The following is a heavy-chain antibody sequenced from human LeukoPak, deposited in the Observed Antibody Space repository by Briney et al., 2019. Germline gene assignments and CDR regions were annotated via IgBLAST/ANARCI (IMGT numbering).Heavy chain of an antibody. CDR2: MNPNSGNT. D-gene: IGHD3-22*01. CDR3: AREYYYDSSGYYGY. CDR1: GYTFTSYY. V-gene: IGHV1-8*03. J-gene: IGHJ4*02. Sequence: GASVKVSCKASGYTFTSYYMHWVRQATGQGLEWMGWMNPNSGNTGYAQKSQGRVTITRNTSISTAYMELSSLRSEDTAVYYCAREYYYDSSGYYGYWGQGTLVTVSS.